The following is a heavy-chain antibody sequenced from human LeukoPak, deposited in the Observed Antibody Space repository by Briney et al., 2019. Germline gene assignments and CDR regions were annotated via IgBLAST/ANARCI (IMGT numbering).Heavy chain of an antibody. J-gene: IGHJ6*02. V-gene: IGHV3-7*01. Sequence: GGSLRLSCAASGFTFSESLMSWVRQAPGKGLEWVADIKEDGSTKDYVDSVKGRFTISRDNAKNSLYLEMNGLRAEDTAVYYCATYTNWVAGDVWGQGTTVSVSS. CDR1: GFTFSESL. D-gene: IGHD1-14*01. CDR2: IKEDGSTK. CDR3: ATYTNWVAGDV.